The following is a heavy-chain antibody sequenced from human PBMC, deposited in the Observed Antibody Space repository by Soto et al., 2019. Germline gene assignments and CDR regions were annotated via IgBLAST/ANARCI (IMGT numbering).Heavy chain of an antibody. CDR3: ARDAGYASGWPFFDF. CDR1: GGSISSYY. J-gene: IGHJ4*02. Sequence: LSLTCTVSGGSISSYYWSWIRQPPGKGLEWIGYIYYNGDIDYNPSLKSRVTISVDRSKNQFSLELTSVTAADTAVYYCARDAGYASGWPFFDFWGRGALVTVSS. D-gene: IGHD6-19*01. V-gene: IGHV4-59*01. CDR2: IYYNGDI.